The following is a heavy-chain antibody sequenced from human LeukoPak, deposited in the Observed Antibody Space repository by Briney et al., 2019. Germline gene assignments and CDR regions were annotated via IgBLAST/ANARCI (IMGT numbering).Heavy chain of an antibody. CDR1: GYSFSSYW. CDR2: IHPGDSDT. J-gene: IGHJ4*02. D-gene: IGHD3/OR15-3a*01. Sequence: GESLKISCKGSGYSFSSYWIAWVRQMPGKGLEWMGIIHPGDSDTRNNPSFRGQVTISADKSISTAYLQWSSLKASDTAMYYCVRFAYGSDFFPGHYWGQGTRVTVSS. CDR3: VRFAYGSDFFPGHY. V-gene: IGHV5-51*01.